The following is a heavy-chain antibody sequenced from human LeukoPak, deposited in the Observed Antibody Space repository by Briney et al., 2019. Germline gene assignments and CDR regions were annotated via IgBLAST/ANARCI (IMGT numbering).Heavy chain of an antibody. J-gene: IGHJ4*02. CDR1: GFTFGSFA. CDR2: ISGSGDAT. CDR3: AKERECHSRSCFFQS. V-gene: IGHV3-23*01. Sequence: PGGSLRLSCAASGFTFGSFAMSWVRQAPGKGPEWVSGISGSGDATFYADSVKGRFTISRDNSKGTLSLQMNSLRAEDTAVYYCAKERECHSRSCFFQSWGQGTLVTVS. D-gene: IGHD3-10*01.